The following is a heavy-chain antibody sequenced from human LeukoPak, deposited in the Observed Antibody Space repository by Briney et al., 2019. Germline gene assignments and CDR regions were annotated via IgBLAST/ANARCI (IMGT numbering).Heavy chain of an antibody. J-gene: IGHJ4*02. D-gene: IGHD1-26*01. Sequence: SVKVSCKATGGTFSSYAISWVRQAPGQGLGWMGGIIPIFGTANYAQKFQGRVTITADESTSTAYMELSSLRSEDTAVYYCAREDPGSYRFFDYWGQGTLVTVSS. CDR1: GGTFSSYA. CDR3: AREDPGSYRFFDY. CDR2: IIPIFGTA. V-gene: IGHV1-69*13.